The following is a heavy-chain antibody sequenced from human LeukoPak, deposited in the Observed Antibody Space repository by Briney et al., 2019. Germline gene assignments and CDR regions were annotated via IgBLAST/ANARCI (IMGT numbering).Heavy chain of an antibody. D-gene: IGHD3-10*01. J-gene: IGHJ5*02. V-gene: IGHV3-11*01. CDR2: ISTSDDTI. CDR1: GFSFGAYY. Sequence: GGSLRLSCATSGFSFGAYYMSWIRQAPGKGLEWISYISTSDDTISYADSVKGRFTISRDNAENSLYLQMNSLGAEDTAVYYCAGGYGSGSYSAWGQGTLVTVSS. CDR3: AGGYGSGSYSA.